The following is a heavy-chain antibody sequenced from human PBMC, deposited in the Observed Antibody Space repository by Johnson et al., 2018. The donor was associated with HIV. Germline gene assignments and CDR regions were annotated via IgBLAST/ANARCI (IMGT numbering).Heavy chain of an antibody. CDR2: IRYDGSNK. D-gene: IGHD3-22*01. CDR3: AKDYYDSSGYPENAFDI. J-gene: IGHJ3*02. CDR1: GFTFSSYG. V-gene: IGHV3-30*02. Sequence: QVQLVESGGGVVQPGGSLRVSCAASGFTFSSYGMHWVRQAPGKGLEWVAFIRYDGSNKYYGDSVKGRITISRDNSKNTLYLQMNSLRAEDTAVYYCAKDYYDSSGYPENAFDIWGLGTMVTVSS.